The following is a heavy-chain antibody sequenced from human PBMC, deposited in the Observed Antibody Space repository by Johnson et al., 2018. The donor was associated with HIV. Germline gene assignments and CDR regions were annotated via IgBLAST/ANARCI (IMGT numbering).Heavy chain of an antibody. CDR2: TPGGDGGP. V-gene: IGHV3-23*04. CDR1: GFKYAAS. J-gene: IGHJ3*01. CDR3: ARGAMVRGVIPGDAFDF. Sequence: VQLVESGGGLVQPGGSLRVSCAASGFKYAASGLAFSNYAVKWVSHTPGGDGGPSFADSVKGRFTILRDNSKNTLYLQMNSRRVEDTAVYYCARGAMVRGVIPGDAFDFWGQGTMVTVSS. D-gene: IGHD3-10*01.